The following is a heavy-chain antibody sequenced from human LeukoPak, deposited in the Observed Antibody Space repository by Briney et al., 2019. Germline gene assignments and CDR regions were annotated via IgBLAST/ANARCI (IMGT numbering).Heavy chain of an antibody. V-gene: IGHV1-2*02. CDR3: ARDLRSSGYYAFDY. CDR1: GYTFTGHY. CDR2: INPKNAGT. J-gene: IGHJ4*02. D-gene: IGHD3-22*01. Sequence: ASVKVSCKASGYTFTGHYLHWVRQAPGQGLEWMGWINPKNAGTNFAQRFQGRVTMTRDTSISTVYMELSRLRSDDTAVYYCARDLRSSGYYAFDYWGQGTLVTVSS.